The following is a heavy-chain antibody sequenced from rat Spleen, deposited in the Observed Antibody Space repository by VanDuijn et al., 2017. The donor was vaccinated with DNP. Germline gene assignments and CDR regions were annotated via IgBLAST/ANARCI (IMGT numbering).Heavy chain of an antibody. V-gene: IGHV5-31*01. J-gene: IGHJ4*01. D-gene: IGHD1-2*01. CDR3: ARDNTIAAIPYAMDA. CDR1: GFTFNNYW. Sequence: EVQLVESGGDLVQPGRSLKLSCVASGFTFNNYWMTWIRQVPGKGLEWVASITSSGGSTYYPDSVKGRFTISRDNAKNTLYLQMNSLRSEDTATYYCARDNTIAAIPYAMDAWGQGTSVTVSS. CDR2: ITSSGGST.